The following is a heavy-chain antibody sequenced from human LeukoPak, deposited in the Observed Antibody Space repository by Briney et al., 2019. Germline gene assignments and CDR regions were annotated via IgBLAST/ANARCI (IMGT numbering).Heavy chain of an antibody. CDR3: AKEVNRRYYYDSSVHYYGMDV. CDR2: ISWNSGSI. J-gene: IGHJ6*02. Sequence: GGSLRLSCAASGFTFDDYAMHWVRHAPGKGLEWVSGISWNSGSIGYADSVKGRFTISRDNAKNSLYLQMNSLRAEDTALYYCAKEVNRRYYYDSSVHYYGMDVWGQGTTVTVSS. V-gene: IGHV3-9*01. D-gene: IGHD3-22*01. CDR1: GFTFDDYA.